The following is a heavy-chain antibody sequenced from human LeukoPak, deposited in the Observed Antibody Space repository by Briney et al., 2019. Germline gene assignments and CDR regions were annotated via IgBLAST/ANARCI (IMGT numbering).Heavy chain of an antibody. V-gene: IGHV3-7*01. J-gene: IGHJ4*02. Sequence: GGSLRLSCAASGFTFSDYWMTWVRQAPGKGLEWVANINQDGSEKYYVDSVKGRFTISRDNAKNSLYLQMHSLRVEDTAVYYCASDFKYCTNGVCYFFGHWGQGTLVTVSS. CDR3: ASDFKYCTNGVCYFFGH. CDR2: INQDGSEK. CDR1: GFTFSDYW. D-gene: IGHD2-8*01.